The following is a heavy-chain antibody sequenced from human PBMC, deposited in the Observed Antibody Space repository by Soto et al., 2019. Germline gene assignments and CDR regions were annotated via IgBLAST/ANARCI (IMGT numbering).Heavy chain of an antibody. Sequence: RGESLKISCKGSGYSFTSYWIGWVRQMPGKGLEGMGSIYPGDSDTRYSPSFQGQVTISADKSISTAYLQWSSRKASPTAMYYCANLLGALPYCSSSRGLDYWGQGTLVTVSS. V-gene: IGHV5-51*01. CDR3: ANLLGALPYCSSSRGLDY. CDR2: IYPGDSDT. CDR1: GYSFTSYW. D-gene: IGHD6-6*01. J-gene: IGHJ4*02.